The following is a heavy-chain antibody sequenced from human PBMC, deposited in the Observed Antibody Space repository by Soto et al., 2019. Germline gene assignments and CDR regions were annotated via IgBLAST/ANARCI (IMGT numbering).Heavy chain of an antibody. CDR1: GYTFTSYG. J-gene: IGHJ4*02. Sequence: GASVKVSCKASGYTFTSYGISWVRQAPGQGLEWMGWISAYNGNTNYAQKLQGRVTMTTDTSTSTAYTELRSLRSDDTAVYYCARDRYCSSTSCYTPLDYWGQGTLVTVSS. V-gene: IGHV1-18*01. CDR2: ISAYNGNT. CDR3: ARDRYCSSTSCYTPLDY. D-gene: IGHD2-2*02.